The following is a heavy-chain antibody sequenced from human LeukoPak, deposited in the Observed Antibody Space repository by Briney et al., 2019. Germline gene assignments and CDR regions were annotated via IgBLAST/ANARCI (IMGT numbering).Heavy chain of an antibody. V-gene: IGHV3-7*01. CDR1: GFAFRSYY. CDR3: ARVVAAWSMDV. Sequence: GGSLRLSCAASGFAFRSYYMSWFRRAPGKGLEWVANINQDGSEKFYGGSVEGRFTVSRDNAENSLFLQMNSLRAEDPALYYCARVVAAWSMDVWGKGTTVTVSS. J-gene: IGHJ6*03. D-gene: IGHD2-15*01. CDR2: INQDGSEK.